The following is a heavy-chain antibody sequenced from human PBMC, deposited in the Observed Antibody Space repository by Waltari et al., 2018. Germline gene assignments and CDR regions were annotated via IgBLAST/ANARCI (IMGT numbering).Heavy chain of an antibody. D-gene: IGHD6-13*01. Sequence: EVQVLESGGGLEQPGGSLRLSCVASGFTLSSYAMSWVRQVPGKGLEWVSASGSDGRTYYADSVKGRFTISRDNSKNTLYLQMNSLRAEDTAVYYCAKEVWQQLVRMVGWFDPWGQGTLVTVSS. J-gene: IGHJ5*02. V-gene: IGHV3-23*01. CDR3: AKEVWQQLVRMVGWFDP. CDR1: GFTLSSYA. CDR2: SGSDGRT.